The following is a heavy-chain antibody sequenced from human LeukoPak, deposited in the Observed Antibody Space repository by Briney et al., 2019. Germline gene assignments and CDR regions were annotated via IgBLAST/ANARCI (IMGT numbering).Heavy chain of an antibody. CDR3: ARSRTWYYDFWSGYPPSYYFDY. Sequence: SETLSLACTVSGGSISSYYWSWIRQPPGKGLEWIGYIYYSGSTNYNPSLKSRVTISVDTSKNQFSLKLSSVTAADTAVYYCARSRTWYYDFWSGYPPSYYFDYWGQGTLVTVSS. CDR2: IYYSGST. CDR1: GGSISSYY. V-gene: IGHV4-59*01. J-gene: IGHJ4*02. D-gene: IGHD3-3*01.